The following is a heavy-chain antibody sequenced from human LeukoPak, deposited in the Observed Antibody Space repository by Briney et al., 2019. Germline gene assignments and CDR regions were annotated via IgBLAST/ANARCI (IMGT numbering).Heavy chain of an antibody. Sequence: PSETLSLICAVYGGSFSGYYWSWIRQPPGKGLEWIGEINHSGSTNYNPSLKSRVTISVDTSKNQFSLKLSSVTAADTAVYYCARGSTVGKHYYFDYWGQGTLVTVSS. CDR1: GGSFSGYY. J-gene: IGHJ4*02. V-gene: IGHV4-34*01. D-gene: IGHD4-17*01. CDR2: INHSGST. CDR3: ARGSTVGKHYYFDY.